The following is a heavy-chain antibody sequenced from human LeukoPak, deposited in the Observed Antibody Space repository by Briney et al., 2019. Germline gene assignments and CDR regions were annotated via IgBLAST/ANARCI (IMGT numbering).Heavy chain of an antibody. CDR1: GGSISSYY. V-gene: IGHV3-23*01. J-gene: IGHJ4*02. CDR2: LYGSGGGI. Sequence: ETLSLTCTVSGGSISSYYWSWIRQPPGKGLEWVSGLYGSGGGIQYADSVKGRFTISRDNSRNTLYLQMDSLRAEDTALYYCAKDRLPDGRWSLDYWGQGTLVTVSS. CDR3: AKDRLPDGRWSLDY. D-gene: IGHD6-13*01.